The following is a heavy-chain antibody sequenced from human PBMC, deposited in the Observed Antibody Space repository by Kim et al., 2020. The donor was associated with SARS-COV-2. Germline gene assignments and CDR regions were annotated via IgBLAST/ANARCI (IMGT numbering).Heavy chain of an antibody. Sequence: SETLSLTCTVSSDSMSICYWSWIRQLPGKGLEWIGYIFYSGSTNYNPSLKSRVTISWDTSRNQFSMDLTSVIDADTAVYYCARSEGRASWHQFDYWGQGILVTVSS. J-gene: IGHJ4*02. CDR3: ARSEGRASWHQFDY. CDR1: SDSMSICY. V-gene: IGHV4-59*01. CDR2: IFYSGST.